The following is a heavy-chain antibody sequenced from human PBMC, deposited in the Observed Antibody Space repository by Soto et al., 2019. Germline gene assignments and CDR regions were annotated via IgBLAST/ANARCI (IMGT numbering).Heavy chain of an antibody. CDR3: TTDYGYSSSWYSKGFDY. V-gene: IGHV3-15*01. CDR2: IKSKTDGGTT. Sequence: PGGSLRLSCAASGFTFSNAWMSWVRQAPGKGLEWVGRIKSKTDGGTTDYAAPVKGRFTISRDDSKNTLYLQMNNLKTEDTAVYYCTTDYGYSSSWYSKGFDYWGQRTLVTVSS. D-gene: IGHD6-13*01. CDR1: GFTFSNAW. J-gene: IGHJ4*02.